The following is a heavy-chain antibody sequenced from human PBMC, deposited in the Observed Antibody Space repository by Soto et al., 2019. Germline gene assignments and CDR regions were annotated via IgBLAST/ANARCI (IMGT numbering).Heavy chain of an antibody. J-gene: IGHJ4*02. D-gene: IGHD3-3*01. V-gene: IGHV1-18*01. Sequence: ASVKVSCKASGYTFTSYGISRVRQAPGQGLEWMGWISAYNGNTNYAQKLQGRVTMTTDTSTSTAYMELRSLRSDDTAVYYCATSQGVRFLEWLLFDYWGQGTLVTVSS. CDR3: ATSQGVRFLEWLLFDY. CDR1: GYTFTSYG. CDR2: ISAYNGNT.